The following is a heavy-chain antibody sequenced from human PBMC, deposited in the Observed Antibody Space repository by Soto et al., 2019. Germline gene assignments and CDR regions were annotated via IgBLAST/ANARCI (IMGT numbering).Heavy chain of an antibody. CDR3: AKDKGITAGQLGAVDV. J-gene: IGHJ3*01. CDR1: GFTFDDFA. D-gene: IGHD3-3*01. Sequence: EVQLVESGGGLVQPGRSLRLSCTASGFTFDDFAMHWVRQAPGEGLEWVSGISWDSGKVGYADSVKGRFTISRDNAKNALYLQMKSLRVEATALYYCAKDKGITAGQLGAVDVWGQGTMVTVSS. V-gene: IGHV3-9*01. CDR2: ISWDSGKV.